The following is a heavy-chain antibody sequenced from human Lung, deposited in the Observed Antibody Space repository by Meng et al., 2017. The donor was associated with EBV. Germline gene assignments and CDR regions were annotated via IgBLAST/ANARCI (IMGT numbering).Heavy chain of an antibody. CDR2: IYYSGST. CDR1: GGSISSGGYS. D-gene: IGHD6-6*01. CDR3: ARVVAGRYNWFDP. V-gene: IGHV4-30-2*05. J-gene: IGHJ5*02. Sequence: QLRLPEAGSGLVKPSHTLSLTWSVSGGSISSGGYSWSWIRQPPGKGLEWIGYIYYSGSTYYNPSLKSLVTISVDTSKNQFSLKLSSVTAADTAVYYCARVVAGRYNWFDPWGQGTLVTVSS.